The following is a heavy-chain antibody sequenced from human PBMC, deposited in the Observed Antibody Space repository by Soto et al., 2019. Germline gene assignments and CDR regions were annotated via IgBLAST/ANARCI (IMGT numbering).Heavy chain of an antibody. CDR3: AKDVEAARQGRYYYYGMDV. CDR1: GFTFSSYG. Sequence: GGSLRLSCAASGFTFSSYGMHWVRQAPGKGLEWVAVISYDGSNKYYADSVKGRFTISRDNSKNTLYLQMNSLRAEDTAVYYCAKDVEAARQGRYYYYGMDVWGQGTTVTVSS. CDR2: ISYDGSNK. V-gene: IGHV3-30*18. D-gene: IGHD6-6*01. J-gene: IGHJ6*02.